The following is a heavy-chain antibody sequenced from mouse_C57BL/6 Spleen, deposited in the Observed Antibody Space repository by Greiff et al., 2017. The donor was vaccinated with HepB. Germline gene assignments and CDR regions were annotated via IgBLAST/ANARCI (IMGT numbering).Heavy chain of an antibody. V-gene: IGHV1-80*01. D-gene: IGHD2-4*01. J-gene: IGHJ4*01. CDR2: IYPGDGDT. CDR1: GYAFSSYW. Sequence: QVQLQQSGAELVKPGASVKISCKASGYAFSSYWMNWVKQRPGKGLEWIGQIYPGDGDTNYNGKFKGKATLTADKSSSTAYMQLSSLTSEDSAVYFCARKADYDLLYYAMDYWGQGTSVTVSS. CDR3: ARKADYDLLYYAMDY.